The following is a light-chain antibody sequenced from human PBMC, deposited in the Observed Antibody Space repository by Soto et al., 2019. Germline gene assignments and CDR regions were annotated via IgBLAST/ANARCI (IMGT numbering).Light chain of an antibody. Sequence: DIQMTQSPSTLSASVGDRVTITCRASQSISSWLAWYQQKPGKAPKLLIYDASSLERGVPSRFSGSGSGTEFTLTISSLQPEDFATYYCQQYNSYWTFGQGTKVEIK. CDR1: QSISSW. CDR2: DAS. J-gene: IGKJ1*01. V-gene: IGKV1-5*01. CDR3: QQYNSYWT.